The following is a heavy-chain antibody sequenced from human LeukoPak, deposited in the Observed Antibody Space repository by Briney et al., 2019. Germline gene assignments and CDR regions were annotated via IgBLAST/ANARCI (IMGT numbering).Heavy chain of an antibody. CDR1: GFTFSNYA. J-gene: IGHJ2*01. V-gene: IGHV3-23*01. Sequence: GGSLRLSCTSSGFTFSNYAMGSVRQAPGRGLKWVSSISDNGDTPYYADSVKGLFTISRDNSKNTLYLQMSSLRAEDTAVYYCAQLLDDNPIRWYFALWGRGTLVTVSS. CDR3: AQLLDDNPIRWYFAL. D-gene: IGHD1-14*01. CDR2: ISDNGDTP.